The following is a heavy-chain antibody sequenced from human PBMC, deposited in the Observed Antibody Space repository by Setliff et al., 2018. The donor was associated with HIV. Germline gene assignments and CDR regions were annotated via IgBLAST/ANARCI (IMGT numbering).Heavy chain of an antibody. CDR1: GYSFINYG. CDR3: ARARLQGIVTAVGPRDNCLDP. D-gene: IGHD1-26*01. CDR2: ISAYNGNT. V-gene: IGHV1-18*01. J-gene: IGHJ5*02. Sequence: GASVKVSCKASGYSFINYGISWVRQAPGQGPEWMGWISAYNGNTNYAPRLLGRVTMTTDTSTSTAYLELRSLTSEDTAVYYCARARLQGIVTAVGPRDNCLDPWGQGTRVTVSS.